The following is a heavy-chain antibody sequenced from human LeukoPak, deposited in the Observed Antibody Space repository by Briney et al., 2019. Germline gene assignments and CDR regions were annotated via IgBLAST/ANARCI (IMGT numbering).Heavy chain of an antibody. CDR2: ISGSGGST. Sequence: GGSLRLSCAASGFTFSSYSMNWVRQAPGKGLEWVSAISGSGGSTYYADSVKGRFTISRDNSKNTLYLQMNSLRAEDTAVYYCASSLVRGVIITGYWGQGTLVTFSS. CDR1: GFTFSSYS. V-gene: IGHV3-23*01. J-gene: IGHJ4*02. CDR3: ASSLVRGVIITGY. D-gene: IGHD3-10*01.